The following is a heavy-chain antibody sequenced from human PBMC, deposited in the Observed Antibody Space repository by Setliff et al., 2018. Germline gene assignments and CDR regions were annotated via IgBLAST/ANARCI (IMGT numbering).Heavy chain of an antibody. CDR3: ATTLEGCGDDCWAIKH. CDR1: GYTFNIYP. CDR2: INTGSGVA. D-gene: IGHD2-21*02. Sequence: GASLKVSCKASGYTFNIYPMHWVRQAPGQRPEWMGWINTGSGVARYSHNFQGRVTFTRDTSATTAYMDLSSLMSEDTAVYYCATTLEGCGDDCWAIKHWGQGTLVTVS. V-gene: IGHV1-3*04. J-gene: IGHJ1*01.